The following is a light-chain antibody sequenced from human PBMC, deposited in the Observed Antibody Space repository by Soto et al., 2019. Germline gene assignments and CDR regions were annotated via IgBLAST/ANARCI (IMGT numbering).Light chain of an antibody. CDR3: ISYTTSRTWV. V-gene: IGLV2-14*01. Sequence: QSVLTQPASVSGSPGQSITISCTGTSSDVGNYNYVSWYQHHPGKAPKLMIYEVSYRPSGVSVRFSGSKSGNTASLTISGLQAEDEANYDCISYTTSRTWVFGGGTKLTVL. CDR1: SSDVGNYNY. CDR2: EVS. J-gene: IGLJ3*02.